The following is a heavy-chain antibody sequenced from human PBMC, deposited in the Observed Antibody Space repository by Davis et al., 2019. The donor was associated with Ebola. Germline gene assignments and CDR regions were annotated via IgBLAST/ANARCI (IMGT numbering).Heavy chain of an antibody. V-gene: IGHV1-18*01. D-gene: IGHD6-13*01. CDR3: ARGHGSSWQYYYYYYGMDV. Sequence: ASVTVSCKASGYTFTSYGISWVRQAPGQGLEWMGWISAYNGNTNYAQKLQGRVTMTTDTSTSTAYMELRSLRSDDTAVYYCARGHGSSWQYYYYYYGMDVWGQGTTVTVSS. CDR1: GYTFTSYG. J-gene: IGHJ6*02. CDR2: ISAYNGNT.